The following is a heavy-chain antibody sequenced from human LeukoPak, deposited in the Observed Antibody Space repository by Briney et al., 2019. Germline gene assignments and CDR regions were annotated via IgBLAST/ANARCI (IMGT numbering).Heavy chain of an antibody. CDR1: GGSISSYY. D-gene: IGHD4-11*01. Sequence: RPSETLSLTCTVSGGSISSYYWSWIRQPPGKGLEWIGYIYYSGSTNYNPSLKSRVTISIDTSKNQFSLKLSSVTAADTAVYYCARERGGDYSDAFDIWGQGTMVTVS. CDR3: ARERGGDYSDAFDI. CDR2: IYYSGST. V-gene: IGHV4-59*01. J-gene: IGHJ3*02.